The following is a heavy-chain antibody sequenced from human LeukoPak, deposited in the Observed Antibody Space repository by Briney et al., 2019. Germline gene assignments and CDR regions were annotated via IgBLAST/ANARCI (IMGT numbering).Heavy chain of an antibody. CDR1: GYTFTDLS. D-gene: IGHD7-27*01. CDR2: FDPKDGET. Sequence: ASVKVSCKASGYTFTDLSMHWVRQAPGQGLEWMGGFDPKDGETNYAQKFQGRVTITEDTSTGTAYMELSSLRSEDTAVYYCATEKKLLLDRNWDCWGQGTLVTVSS. V-gene: IGHV1-24*01. J-gene: IGHJ4*02. CDR3: ATEKKLLLDRNWDC.